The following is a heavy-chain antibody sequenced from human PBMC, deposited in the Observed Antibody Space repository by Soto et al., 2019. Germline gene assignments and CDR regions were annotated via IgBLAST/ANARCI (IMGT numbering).Heavy chain of an antibody. V-gene: IGHV3-74*01. CDR3: ERDANAEPSDY. J-gene: IGHJ4*02. CDR2: IVSDGSRT. Sequence: PGGSLRLSCAGSGFTFSRYWMHWVRQVPGRGLVWVANIVSDGSRTTYADSVKGRFTISRDNAKNTLYLQMDSLRVEDTAVYYCERDANAEPSDYWGQGTLVTVSS. CDR1: GFTFSRYW.